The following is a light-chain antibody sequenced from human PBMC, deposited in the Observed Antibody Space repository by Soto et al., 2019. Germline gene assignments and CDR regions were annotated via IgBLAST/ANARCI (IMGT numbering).Light chain of an antibody. V-gene: IGKV1-12*01. CDR3: HKPSSFPLT. Sequence: DIQMTQSPSSVSASVGDTVTITCRASQVISSWLAWYQHKPGRAPKLLIYKASNLQPGVPSRFSGSGSEAVYTFTLPIVNLKPENLATYYGHKPSSFPLTFGGGTKVEIK. CDR2: KAS. J-gene: IGKJ4*01. CDR1: QVISSW.